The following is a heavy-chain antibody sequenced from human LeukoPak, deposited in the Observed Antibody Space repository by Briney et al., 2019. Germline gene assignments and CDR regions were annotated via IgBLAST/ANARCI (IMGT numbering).Heavy chain of an antibody. CDR1: GYTFTGYY. CDR3: ARWSGYYDSSGYYVDY. Sequence: GASLKVSCKASGYTFTGYYMHWVRQAPGQGLEWMGRINPNSGGTNYAQKFQGRVTMTRDTSISTAYMELSRLRSDDTAVYYCARWSGYYDSSGYYVDYWGQGTLVTVSS. D-gene: IGHD3-22*01. J-gene: IGHJ4*02. CDR2: INPNSGGT. V-gene: IGHV1-2*06.